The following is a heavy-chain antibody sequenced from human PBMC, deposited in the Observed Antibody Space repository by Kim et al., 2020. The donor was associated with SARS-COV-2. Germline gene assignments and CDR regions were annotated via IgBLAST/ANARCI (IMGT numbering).Heavy chain of an antibody. D-gene: IGHD6-13*01. J-gene: IGHJ4*02. CDR3: AKGVIAAAGTGYFDD. V-gene: IGHV3-43*01. Sequence: SVKGRFTITRDNSKNSLYLQMNSMRTEDTAWYYCAKGVIAAAGTGYFDDWGQGTLVTVSS.